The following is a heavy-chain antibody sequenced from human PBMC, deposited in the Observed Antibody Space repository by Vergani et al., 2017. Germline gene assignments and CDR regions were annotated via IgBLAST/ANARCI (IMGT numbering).Heavy chain of an antibody. CDR1: GGSISSGSYY. J-gene: IGHJ4*02. V-gene: IGHV4-61*02. CDR3: AGEGAAMATFDY. Sequence: QVQLQESGPGLVKPSQTLSLTCTVSGGSISSGSYYWSWIRQPAGKGLEWIGRIYTSGSTNYNPSLKSRVTISVDTSKNQFSLKLSSVTAADTAVYYCAGEGAAMATFDYWGQGTLVTVSS. CDR2: IYTSGST. D-gene: IGHD5-18*01.